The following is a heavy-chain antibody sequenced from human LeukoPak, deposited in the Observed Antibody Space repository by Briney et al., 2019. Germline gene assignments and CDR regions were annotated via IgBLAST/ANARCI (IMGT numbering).Heavy chain of an antibody. J-gene: IGHJ2*01. CDR1: SGSISNYD. Sequence: SETLSLTCTVSSGSISNYDWSWIRQPAGKGLEGIGRIYTRGSTNYNPSLKSRVTISVDTSKKQFSLKLSSVTAADTAVYYCARLASSWYQDWYFDLWGRGTLVTVSS. V-gene: IGHV4-4*07. CDR2: IYTRGST. CDR3: ARLASSWYQDWYFDL. D-gene: IGHD6-13*01.